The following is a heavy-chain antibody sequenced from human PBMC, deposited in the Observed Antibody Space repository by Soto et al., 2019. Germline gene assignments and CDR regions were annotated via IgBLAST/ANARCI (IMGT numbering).Heavy chain of an antibody. CDR2: ISYDGSNK. V-gene: IGHV3-30*18. CDR3: AKNTGYSYGFPFDY. Sequence: QVQLVESGGGVVQPGRSLRLACAASGFTFSSYGMHWVRQAPSKWLEWVAIISYDGSNKYYADSVEGRFTISRDNSKNTLYLQMNSLRAEDTAVYYCAKNTGYSYGFPFDYGGQGTLVTVSS. D-gene: IGHD5-18*01. J-gene: IGHJ4*02. CDR1: GFTFSSYG.